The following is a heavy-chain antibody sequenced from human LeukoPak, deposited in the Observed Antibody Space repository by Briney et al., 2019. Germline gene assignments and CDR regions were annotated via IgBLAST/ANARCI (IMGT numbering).Heavy chain of an antibody. CDR3: TREGDSGSYFYYFDY. Sequence: GGSLRLSCAASGFTFSSYWMHWVRQAPGKGLVWVSRIKSDGTSTSYADSVKGRFTISRDNAKNTLYLQMNSLRAEDTAVYYCTREGDSGSYFYYFDYWGQGTLVTVSS. D-gene: IGHD1-26*01. CDR2: IKSDGTST. J-gene: IGHJ4*02. V-gene: IGHV3-74*01. CDR1: GFTFSSYW.